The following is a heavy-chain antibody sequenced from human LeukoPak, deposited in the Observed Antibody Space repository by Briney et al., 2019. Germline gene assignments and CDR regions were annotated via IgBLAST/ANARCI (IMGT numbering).Heavy chain of an antibody. J-gene: IGHJ3*02. D-gene: IGHD3-3*01. CDR1: GYTFTSYY. CDR2: INPSGGST. CDR3: ARGGENRGFWSGHDAFDI. V-gene: IGHV1-46*01. Sequence: ASVKVSCKASGYTFTSYYMHWVRQAPGQGLEWMGVINPSGGSTSYAQKFQGRVTMTRDTSISTVYMELSRLRSDDTAVYYCARGGENRGFWSGHDAFDIWGQGTMVTVSS.